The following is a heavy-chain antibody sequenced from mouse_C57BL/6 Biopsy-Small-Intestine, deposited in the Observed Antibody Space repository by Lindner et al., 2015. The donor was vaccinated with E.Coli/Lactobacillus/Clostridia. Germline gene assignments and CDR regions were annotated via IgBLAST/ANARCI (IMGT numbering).Heavy chain of an antibody. CDR2: IDPEDGET. V-gene: IGHV14-2*01. CDR1: GFNIKDYY. J-gene: IGHJ3*01. D-gene: IGHD6-1*01. CDR3: APLFVY. Sequence: VQLQESGAELVKPGASVKLSCAASGFNIKDYYIHWVKQTTEQGLEWIGRIDPEDGETECAPKFQGKAIITADTSSNTAYLQFSSLTSEDTAVYYCAPLFVYWGQGTLVTVSA.